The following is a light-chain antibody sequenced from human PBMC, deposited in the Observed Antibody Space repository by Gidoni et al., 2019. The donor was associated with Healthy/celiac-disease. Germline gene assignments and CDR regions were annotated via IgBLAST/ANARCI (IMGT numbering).Light chain of an antibody. CDR2: YDS. V-gene: IGLV3-21*04. CDR3: QVWDSSSDHVV. Sequence: YVLTQPPSVSVAPGKTARINCGGNNIGSKRVHWYQQKPGQAPVLVIYYDSDRPSGIPERFSGSNSGNTATLTISRVEAGDEADYYCQVWDSSSDHVVFGGGTKLTVL. CDR1: NIGSKR. J-gene: IGLJ2*01.